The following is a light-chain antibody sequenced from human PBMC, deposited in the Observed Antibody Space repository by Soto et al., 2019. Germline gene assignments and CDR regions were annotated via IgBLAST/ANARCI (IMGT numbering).Light chain of an antibody. CDR1: SSNIGAGYD. CDR3: QSYDSSLSVLYV. V-gene: IGLV1-40*01. Sequence: QSVLTQPPSLSGAPGQWVTISCTGSSSNIGAGYDVHWYQHLPGTAPKLLIYDNSNRPSGVPYRFSGSKSGTSASLAITGLQAEDEADYYCQSYDSSLSVLYVFGTGTKVTVL. J-gene: IGLJ1*01. CDR2: DNS.